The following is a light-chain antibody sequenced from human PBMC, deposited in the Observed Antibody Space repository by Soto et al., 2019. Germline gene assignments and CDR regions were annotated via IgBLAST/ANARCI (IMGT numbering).Light chain of an antibody. Sequence: QSALTQPPSASGSPGQSVTFSCTGTSSDVGGYNYVSWYQQHPGRAPKLIIYEVTKRPSGVPDRFSGSKSGNTASLTVSGLQAEDEADYYCSSYAGSNNWVFGGGTKGTVL. J-gene: IGLJ3*02. V-gene: IGLV2-8*01. CDR2: EVT. CDR3: SSYAGSNNWV. CDR1: SSDVGGYNY.